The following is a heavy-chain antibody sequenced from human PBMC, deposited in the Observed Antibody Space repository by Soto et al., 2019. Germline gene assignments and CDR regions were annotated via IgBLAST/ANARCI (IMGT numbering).Heavy chain of an antibody. CDR1: GGSISSGGYY. J-gene: IGHJ4*02. D-gene: IGHD1-20*01. CDR2: IYYSGST. CDR3: ARAGLTGTIDY. V-gene: IGHV4-31*03. Sequence: PSETLSLTCTVSGGSISSGGYYWSWIRQHPGKGLEWIGYIYYSGSTYYNPSLKSRVTISVDTSKDQFSLKLSSVTAADTAVYYCARAGLTGTIDYWGQGTLVTVS.